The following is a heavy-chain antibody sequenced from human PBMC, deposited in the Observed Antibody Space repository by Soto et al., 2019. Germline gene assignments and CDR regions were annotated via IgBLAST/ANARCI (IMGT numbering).Heavy chain of an antibody. CDR1: GGSVSSGSYY. CDR2: IYYSGST. Sequence: NPSETLSLTCTVSGGSVSSGSYYWSWIRQPPGKGLEWIGYIYYSGSTNYNPSLKSRVTISVDTSKNQFSLKLSSVTAADTAVYYCARSIDPWGQGTLVTVSS. CDR3: ARSIDP. V-gene: IGHV4-61*01. J-gene: IGHJ5*02.